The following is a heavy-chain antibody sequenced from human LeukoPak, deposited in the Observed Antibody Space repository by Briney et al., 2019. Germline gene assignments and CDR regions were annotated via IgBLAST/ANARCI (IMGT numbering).Heavy chain of an antibody. CDR2: INHSGST. D-gene: IGHD4-23*01. J-gene: IGHJ5*02. CDR1: GGSFSGYY. Sequence: SETLSLTCAVYGGSFSGYYWSWIRQPPGKGLEWIGSINHSGSTYYNPSLKSRITISVDTSKNQFSLKLTSVTAADMAVYYCARDRGSPVGWFDPWGQGTLVTVSS. V-gene: IGHV4-34*01. CDR3: ARDRGSPVGWFDP.